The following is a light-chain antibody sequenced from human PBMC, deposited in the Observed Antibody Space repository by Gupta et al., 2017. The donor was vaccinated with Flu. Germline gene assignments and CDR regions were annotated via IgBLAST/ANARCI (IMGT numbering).Light chain of an antibody. CDR3: HQYGTSPT. Sequence: PCTLSLSPGERATLSCRASQSLTSSYLAWYQQKPGQAPRLLIFGTTNRATGIPDRFSGSGSGTDFTLAISRLEPEDFAVYFCHQYGTSPTFGQGTKVEI. CDR1: QSLTSSY. CDR2: GTT. J-gene: IGKJ1*01. V-gene: IGKV3-20*01.